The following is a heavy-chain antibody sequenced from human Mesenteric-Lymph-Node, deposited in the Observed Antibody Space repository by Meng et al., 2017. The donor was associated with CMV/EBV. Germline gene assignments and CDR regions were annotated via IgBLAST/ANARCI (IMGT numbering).Heavy chain of an antibody. CDR1: RFTATSDH. V-gene: IGHV3-53*01. CDR3: ARRLDAFDI. J-gene: IGHJ3*02. Sequence: LRLTVAVSRFTATSDHVGWVRQAPGKGLEWVSVVYSVGTKHYADSVKGRFTISRDNAKNSLYLQMNSLRAEDTAVYYCARRLDAFDIWGQGTMVTVSS. CDR2: VYSVGTK.